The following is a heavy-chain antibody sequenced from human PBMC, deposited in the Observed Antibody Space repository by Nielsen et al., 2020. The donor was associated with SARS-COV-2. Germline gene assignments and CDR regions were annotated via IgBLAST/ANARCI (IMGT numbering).Heavy chain of an antibody. CDR2: IIPIFGTA. V-gene: IGHV1-69*06. J-gene: IGHJ2*01. CDR1: GGTFSSYA. CDR3: ARDAVQWYFDL. Sequence: SVKVSCKASGGTFSSYAISWVRQAPGQGLEWMGGIIPIFGTANYAQKFQGRVTITADKSTSTAYMELSSLRSDDTAVYYCARDAVQWYFDLWGRGTLVTVSS. D-gene: IGHD1-1*01.